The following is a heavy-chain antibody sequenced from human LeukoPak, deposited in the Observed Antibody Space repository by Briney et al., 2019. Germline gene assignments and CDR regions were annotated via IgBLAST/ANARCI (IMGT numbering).Heavy chain of an antibody. D-gene: IGHD2/OR15-2a*01. V-gene: IGHV1-69*13. CDR2: TIPLFGVR. CDR3: AARIYAPGDVGWFDP. CDR1: GVIFSNYA. Sequence: ASVKVSCKASGVIFSNYAFSWVRHAPGQGLEWMAETIPLFGVRKYAEKFQGRVTITPDATTNTVFLDLTSLRSEDTAVYSCAARIYAPGDVGWFDPWGQGTLVTVSS. J-gene: IGHJ5*02.